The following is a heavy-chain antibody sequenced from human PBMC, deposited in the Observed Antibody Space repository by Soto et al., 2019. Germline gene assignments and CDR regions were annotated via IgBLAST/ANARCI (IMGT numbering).Heavy chain of an antibody. CDR2: ISGSGGST. CDR1: GFTLSSYA. D-gene: IGHD2-2*01. V-gene: IGHV3-23*01. CDR3: AKGYCSSSSCEKLNPFRVKYYYNGMDV. Sequence: EVQLLESGGGLVQPGGSLRLSCAASGFTLSSYAMSWVRQAPGKGLEGVSGISGSGGSTYYADSVKGRFTISRDSSKSTLYLQMLSLRAEDTGVYHCAKGYCSSSSCEKLNPFRVKYYYNGMDVWGQGTTVIVSS. J-gene: IGHJ6*02.